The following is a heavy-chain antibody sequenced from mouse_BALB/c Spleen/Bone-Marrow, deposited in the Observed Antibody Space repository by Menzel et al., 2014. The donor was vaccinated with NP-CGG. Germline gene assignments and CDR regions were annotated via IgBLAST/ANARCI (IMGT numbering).Heavy chain of an antibody. D-gene: IGHD1-1*01. J-gene: IGHJ2*01. V-gene: IGHV5-6-3*01. CDR2: INNNDGNT. Sequence: EVKLVESGGGLVQPGGSLKLSCAAPGFTFSSYGMSWVRQTPDKRLELVATINNNDGNTYYPDSVKGRFTISRDNAKNTLYLQMSSLKSEDTAMYYCARDNYGSRFDYWGQGTTLTVSS. CDR3: ARDNYGSRFDY. CDR1: GFTFSSYG.